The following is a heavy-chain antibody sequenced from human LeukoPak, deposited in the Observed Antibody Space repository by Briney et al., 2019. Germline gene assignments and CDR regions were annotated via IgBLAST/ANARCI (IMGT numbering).Heavy chain of an antibody. CDR1: GFTFDDYA. CDR3: ARDPRQWLDGHYGMDV. D-gene: IGHD6-19*01. CDR2: ISSSSSTI. Sequence: QSGRSLRLSCAASGFTFDDYAMHWVRQAPGKGLEWVSYISSSSSTIYYADSVKGRFTISRDNAKNSLYLQMNSLRAEDTAVYYCARDPRQWLDGHYGMDVWGQGTTVTVSS. V-gene: IGHV3-48*01. J-gene: IGHJ6*02.